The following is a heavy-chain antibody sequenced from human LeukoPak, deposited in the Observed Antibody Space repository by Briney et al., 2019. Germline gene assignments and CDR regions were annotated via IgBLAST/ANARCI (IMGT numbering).Heavy chain of an antibody. V-gene: IGHV3-30-3*01. CDR3: TSQLGMENSR. J-gene: IGHJ4*02. CDR1: GFTFSTYA. CDR2: ISYDGSSK. Sequence: GGSLRLSCAASGFTFSTYAMHWVRQAPGKGLEWVAVISYDGSSKYYADSVKGRFTISRDNSKNTLYLQMNSLKTEDTAVYYCTSQLGMENSRWGQGTLVTVSS. D-gene: IGHD1-1*01.